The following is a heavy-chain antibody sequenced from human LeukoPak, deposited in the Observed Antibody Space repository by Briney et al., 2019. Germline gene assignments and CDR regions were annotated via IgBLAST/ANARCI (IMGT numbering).Heavy chain of an antibody. CDR1: GFTFSTSA. J-gene: IGHJ4*02. Sequence: GGSLRLSCVVSGFTFSTSAMSWVRQAPGKGLEWVSAISGSGDSTYYADSVKGRFTLSRDNSKNTLYLQMNSLRAEDTAVYYCAKDWANIVGAPTLWGQGTLVTVSS. D-gene: IGHD1-26*01. V-gene: IGHV3-23*01. CDR2: ISGSGDST. CDR3: AKDWANIVGAPTL.